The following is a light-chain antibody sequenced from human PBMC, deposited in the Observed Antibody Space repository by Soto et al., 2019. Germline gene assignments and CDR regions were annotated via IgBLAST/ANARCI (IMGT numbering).Light chain of an antibody. J-gene: IGKJ4*01. Sequence: EIVLTQSPATLSLSPGERATLSCRASQSVSSYLAWYQQKPGQAPRLLIYDASNRATGIPARFSGSGSGTDLTLTISSLEPEDFAVYYCQQRTNWPHLTFGGGTKVEIK. CDR3: QQRTNWPHLT. V-gene: IGKV3-11*01. CDR2: DAS. CDR1: QSVSSY.